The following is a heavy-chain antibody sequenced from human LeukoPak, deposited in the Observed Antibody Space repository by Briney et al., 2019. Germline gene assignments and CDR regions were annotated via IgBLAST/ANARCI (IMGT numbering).Heavy chain of an antibody. CDR3: ARRGITMVRGAKRDAFDI. V-gene: IGHV3-11*04. CDR1: GFTFSDYY. J-gene: IGHJ3*02. CDR2: ISISGSTI. D-gene: IGHD3-10*01. Sequence: GGSLRLSCAASGFTFSDYYMSWIRQAPGKGVEWVSYISISGSTIYYGDSLKVRFTISRDNAKNSLYLQMNSLRAEDTAVYYCARRGITMVRGAKRDAFDIWGQGTMVTVSS.